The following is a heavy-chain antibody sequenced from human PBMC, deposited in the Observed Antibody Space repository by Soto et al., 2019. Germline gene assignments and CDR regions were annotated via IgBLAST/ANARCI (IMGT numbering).Heavy chain of an antibody. Sequence: QVQLVESGGGVVQPGRSLRLSCAASGFTFSSYGMHWVRQAPGKGLEWVAVIWYDGSNKYYADSVKGRFTISRDNSKNTLYLQMNSLRAEDTAVYYCARDLREVGASCDYWGQGTQVTVSS. D-gene: IGHD1-26*01. V-gene: IGHV3-33*01. CDR1: GFTFSSYG. J-gene: IGHJ4*02. CDR3: ARDLREVGASCDY. CDR2: IWYDGSNK.